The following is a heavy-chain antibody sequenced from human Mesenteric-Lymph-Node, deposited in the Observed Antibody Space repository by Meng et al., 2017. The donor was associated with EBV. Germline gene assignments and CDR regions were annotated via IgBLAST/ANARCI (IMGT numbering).Heavy chain of an antibody. CDR1: GGSIISSSTYY. CDR3: ARTHYYDSSGYPSPPDY. CDR2: IYYSGST. V-gene: IGHV4-39*01. Sequence: QLQLQGPGPGLVKPSETLSLTCTVSGGSIISSSTYYWGWIRQPPGKGLEWIGSIYYSGSTAYNPSLKSRVTMSVDTSKRQFSLKLSSVTAADTAVYFCARTHYYDSSGYPSPPDYWGQGTLVTVSS. D-gene: IGHD3-22*01. J-gene: IGHJ4*02.